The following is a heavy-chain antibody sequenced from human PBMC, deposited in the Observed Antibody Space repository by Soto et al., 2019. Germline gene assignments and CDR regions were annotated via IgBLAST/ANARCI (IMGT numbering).Heavy chain of an antibody. D-gene: IGHD3-22*01. CDR3: ARGNYYDSNPRAFDI. CDR1: GFTFSSYD. J-gene: IGHJ3*02. CDR2: IGTAGDT. V-gene: IGHV3-13*01. Sequence: GGSLRLSCAASGFTFSSYDMHWVRQATGKGLEWVSAIGTAGDTYYPGSVKGRFTISRENAKNSLYLQMNSLRAGDTAVYYCARGNYYDSNPRAFDIWGQGTMVTVS.